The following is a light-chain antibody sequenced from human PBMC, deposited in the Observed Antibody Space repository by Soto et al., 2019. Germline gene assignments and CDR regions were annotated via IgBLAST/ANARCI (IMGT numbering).Light chain of an antibody. CDR1: QSVSSN. Sequence: DIVMTQSPGTLSVSPGERATLSCMASQSVSSNLAWYQQKPGQAPRLLIYGASTRATGIPARFSGSGSGTEFTLTISSLQSEDFAVYYCQQYDNWPPAWTFGQGTKVDIK. J-gene: IGKJ1*01. CDR2: GAS. V-gene: IGKV3-15*01. CDR3: QQYDNWPPAWT.